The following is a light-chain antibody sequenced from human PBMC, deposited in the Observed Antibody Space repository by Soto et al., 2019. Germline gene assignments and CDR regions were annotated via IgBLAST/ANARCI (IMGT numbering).Light chain of an antibody. CDR3: QQYETWPRK. J-gene: IGKJ2*01. V-gene: IGKV3-15*01. CDR1: QNVHIN. Sequence: KVMTQSPATLPVSPGDTQPPPCIASQNVHINLACYQQKPGQAPTLLIYGGSARAPGVPARFSGNGSGTEFSLTIRNLHSEDFGIYYCQQYETWPRKFGQGTK. CDR2: GGS.